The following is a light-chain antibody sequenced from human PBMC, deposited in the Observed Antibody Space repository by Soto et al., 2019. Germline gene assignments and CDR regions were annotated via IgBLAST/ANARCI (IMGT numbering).Light chain of an antibody. V-gene: IGKV1-5*03. CDR2: KVS. CDR1: QTVSPW. Sequence: DIHMTQSPATLSASVGDRVTITCRASQTVSPWLAWYQQKPGAAPHLLIYKVSNLESGVPSRFSGSGSGADFTLTSNVLQPDDFATYYCQQYNRGVTFGPGTKVEIK. J-gene: IGKJ1*01. CDR3: QQYNRGVT.